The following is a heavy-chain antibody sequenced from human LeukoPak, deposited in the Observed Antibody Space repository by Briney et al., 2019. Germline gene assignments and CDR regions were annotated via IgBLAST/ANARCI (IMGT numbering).Heavy chain of an antibody. CDR1: GGSISSSSYY. CDR3: AKKSGAFDI. J-gene: IGHJ3*02. CDR2: ISGSGGST. D-gene: IGHD6-25*01. V-gene: IGHV3-23*01. Sequence: ETLSLTCTVSGGSISSSSYYWGWIRQPPGKGLEWVSAISGSGGSTYYADSVKGRFTISRDNSKNTLYLQMNSLRAEDTAVYYCAKKSGAFDIWGQGTMVTVSS.